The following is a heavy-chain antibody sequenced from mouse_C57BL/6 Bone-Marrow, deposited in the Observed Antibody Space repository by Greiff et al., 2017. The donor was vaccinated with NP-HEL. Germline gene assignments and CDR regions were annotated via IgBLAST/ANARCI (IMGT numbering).Heavy chain of an antibody. CDR3: TTVGYYDYGYAMDY. Sequence: EVQLKESGAELVRPGASVKLSCTASGFNIKDDYMHWVKQRPEQGLEWIGWIDPENGDTEYASKFQGKATITADTSSNTAYLQLSSLTSEDTAVYYCTTVGYYDYGYAMDYWGQGTSVTVSS. CDR1: GFNIKDDY. J-gene: IGHJ4*01. V-gene: IGHV14-4*01. CDR2: IDPENGDT. D-gene: IGHD2-4*01.